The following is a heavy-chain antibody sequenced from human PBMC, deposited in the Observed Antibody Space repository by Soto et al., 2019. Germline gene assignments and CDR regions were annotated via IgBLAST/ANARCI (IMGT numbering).Heavy chain of an antibody. D-gene: IGHD3-3*01. J-gene: IGHJ5*02. CDR3: AKTHTRPNWFDP. V-gene: IGHV3-23*01. CDR2: ISGSGGST. Sequence: EVQLLESGGGLVQPGGSLRLSCAASGFTFSSYAMSWVRQAPGKGLEWVSAISGSGGSTYYADSVKGRFTISRDNSKNTLYLQMNSRRAEDTAVYYCAKTHTRPNWFDPWGQGTLVTVSS. CDR1: GFTFSSYA.